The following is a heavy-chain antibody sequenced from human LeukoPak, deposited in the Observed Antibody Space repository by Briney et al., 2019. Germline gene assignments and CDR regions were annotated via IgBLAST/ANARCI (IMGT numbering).Heavy chain of an antibody. Sequence: PGGSLRLSCAASGFTFSSYWVSWVRQAPGKGLEWVANIKQDGSEKYYVDSVKGRFTISRDNAKNSLYLQMNSLRAEDTAVYYCARDFAAAGTYYGMDVWGQGTTVTVSS. CDR1: GFTFSSYW. V-gene: IGHV3-7*01. CDR2: IKQDGSEK. CDR3: ARDFAAAGTYYGMDV. D-gene: IGHD6-13*01. J-gene: IGHJ6*02.